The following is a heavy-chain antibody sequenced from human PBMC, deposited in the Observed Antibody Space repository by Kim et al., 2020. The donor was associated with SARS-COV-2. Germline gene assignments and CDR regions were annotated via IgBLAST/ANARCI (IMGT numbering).Heavy chain of an antibody. D-gene: IGHD4-4*01. J-gene: IGHJ4*02. CDR2: T. V-gene: IGHV4-59*08. Sequence: TRHNPSLEGRVSISLDTSNSQFSLHLNSATAADTAVYYCARQSNSGFDYWGQGALVTVSS. CDR3: ARQSNSGFDY.